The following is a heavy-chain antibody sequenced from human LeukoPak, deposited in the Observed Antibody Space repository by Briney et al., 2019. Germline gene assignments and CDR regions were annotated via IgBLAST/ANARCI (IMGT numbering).Heavy chain of an antibody. D-gene: IGHD2-2*01. CDR1: GGTFSSYA. J-gene: IGHJ5*02. CDR3: ARVVCSSTSCRNWFDP. V-gene: IGHV1-69*13. Sequence: SVKVSCKASGGTFSSYAISWVRQAPGQGLEWMGGIIPIFGTANYAQKFQGRVTITADESTSTAYMELSSLRSEDTAVYYCARVVCSSTSCRNWFDPWGQGTLVTVSS. CDR2: IIPIFGTA.